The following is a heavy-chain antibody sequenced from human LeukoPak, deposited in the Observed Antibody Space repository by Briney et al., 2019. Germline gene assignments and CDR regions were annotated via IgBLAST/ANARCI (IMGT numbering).Heavy chain of an antibody. CDR2: ISYNVGNT. V-gene: IGHV3-23*01. CDR1: GFTFRNYA. Sequence: GSLRLSCAASGFTFRNYAMSWVRQAPGKGLEWVSAISYNVGNTYYADSVRGRFTISRDNSKNTLHLQMNSLRVEDTAVYYCARVIGWDEPFDLWGHGTLVTVSS. J-gene: IGHJ3*01. CDR3: ARVIGWDEPFDL. D-gene: IGHD1-26*01.